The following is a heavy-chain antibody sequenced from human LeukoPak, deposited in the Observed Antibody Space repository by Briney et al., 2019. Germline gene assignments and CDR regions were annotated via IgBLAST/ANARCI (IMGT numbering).Heavy chain of an antibody. CDR2: INHSGSA. J-gene: IGHJ5*02. CDR3: ARLTYSNNWYFRRGLDNWFDP. Sequence: SETLSLTCAVYGGSFSRYYWTWIRQPPGKGLEWIGEINHSGSANYNPSLESRVTISVDASKSQFSLRLSSVTAADTAVYYCARLTYSNNWYFRRGLDNWFDPWGQGTLVTVSS. CDR1: GGSFSRYY. V-gene: IGHV4-34*01. D-gene: IGHD6-13*01.